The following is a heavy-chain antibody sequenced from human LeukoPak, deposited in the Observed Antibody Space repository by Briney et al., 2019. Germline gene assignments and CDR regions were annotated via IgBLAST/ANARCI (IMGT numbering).Heavy chain of an antibody. Sequence: PGGSLRLSCAASGFTFSSYIMNWVRQAPGKGLECVSYISSGSSTIYYPDSVKGRFTISRDNAKKSLYLQMNRLRAEDTAVYYCASTGRLGSYDYWGQGSLVTVSS. J-gene: IGHJ4*02. D-gene: IGHD2-21*01. CDR3: ASTGRLGSYDY. V-gene: IGHV3-48*01. CDR2: ISSGSSTI. CDR1: GFTFSSYI.